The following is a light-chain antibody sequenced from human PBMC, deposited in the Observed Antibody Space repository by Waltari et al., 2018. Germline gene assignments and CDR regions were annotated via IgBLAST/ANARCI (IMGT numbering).Light chain of an antibody. CDR2: WAS. Sequence: DIVMTQSPDSLAVSLGQRVTLNCTSSQSLLYSSNNKNYLAWYQQKPGQAPKLLIYWASTRESGVPNRFSGSGSGTDFTLTISGLQAEDVAVYYCQQHYSSPYSFGQGTKVEIK. CDR3: QQHYSSPYS. V-gene: IGKV4-1*01. CDR1: QSLLYSSNNKNY. J-gene: IGKJ2*03.